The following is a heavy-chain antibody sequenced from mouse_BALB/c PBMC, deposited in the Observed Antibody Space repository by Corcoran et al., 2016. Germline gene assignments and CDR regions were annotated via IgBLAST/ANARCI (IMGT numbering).Heavy chain of an antibody. CDR2: IDPSDSET. D-gene: IGHD3-2*01. J-gene: IGHJ2*01. CDR1: GYTFTSYW. CDR3: ARRLGLPLDY. Sequence: QVLLQQPGAELVKPGAPVKLSCKASGYTFTSYWMNWVKQRPGRGLEWIGRIDPSDSETHYNQKFKDKATLTVDKSSSTAYIQLSSLTSEDSAVYYCARRLGLPLDYWCQGTTLTVSS. V-gene: IGHV1-69*02.